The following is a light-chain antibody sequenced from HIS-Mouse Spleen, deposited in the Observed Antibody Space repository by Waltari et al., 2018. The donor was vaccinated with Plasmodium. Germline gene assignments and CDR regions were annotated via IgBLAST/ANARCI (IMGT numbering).Light chain of an antibody. CDR3: CSYAGSYTLV. V-gene: IGLV2-11*01. CDR1: SSDVGGYNY. CDR2: DVS. J-gene: IGLJ2*01. Sequence: QSALTQPRSVSGSPGQSVTISCTRTSSDVGGYNYVPWYQPHPAKAPKLMIYDVSKRPSGVPDRFSGSKSGNTASLTISGLQAEDEADYYCCSYAGSYTLVFGGGTKLTVL.